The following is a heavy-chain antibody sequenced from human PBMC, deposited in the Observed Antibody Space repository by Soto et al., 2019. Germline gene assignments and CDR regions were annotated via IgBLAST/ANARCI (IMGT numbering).Heavy chain of an antibody. Sequence: QVHLQQWGAGRLKPSETLSLSCALYGGSVGGYYWSWIRQSPGKGLEWIGKIHHSGSTKDNPSHKSRGSLLVVTCTKQFSHKLTSVTAADRGVYYCERGVDSCSGYLFWGQGTPVTVSS. CDR3: ERGVDSCSGYLF. CDR1: GGSVGGYY. J-gene: IGHJ4*02. D-gene: IGHD3-3*01. CDR2: IHHSGST. V-gene: IGHV4-34*01.